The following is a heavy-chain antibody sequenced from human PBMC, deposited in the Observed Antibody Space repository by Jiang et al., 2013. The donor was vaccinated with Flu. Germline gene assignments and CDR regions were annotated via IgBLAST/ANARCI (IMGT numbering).Heavy chain of an antibody. CDR1: GGTFSSYA. Sequence: GAEVKKPGSSVKVSCKASGGTFSSYAISWVRQAPGQGLEWMGGIIPIFGTANYAQKFQGRVTITADKSTSTAYMELSSLRSEDTAVYYCARDGLARIDEGWFDPWGQGTLVTVSS. J-gene: IGHJ5*02. V-gene: IGHV1-69*06. D-gene: IGHD2-15*01. CDR2: IIPIFGTA. CDR3: ARDGLARIDEGWFDP.